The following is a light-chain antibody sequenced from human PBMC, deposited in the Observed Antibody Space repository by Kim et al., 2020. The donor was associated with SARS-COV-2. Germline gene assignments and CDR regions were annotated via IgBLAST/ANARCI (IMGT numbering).Light chain of an antibody. CDR2: EVS. V-gene: IGLV2-8*01. J-gene: IGLJ2*01. CDR1: SRDVGGYNY. Sequence: GQSVTISSTGTSRDVGGYNYVSWYQQHPGKAPKLMIYEVSKRPSGVPDRFSGSKSGNTASLTVSGLQAEDEADYYCSSYAGSNNLVFGGGTQLTVL. CDR3: SSYAGSNNLV.